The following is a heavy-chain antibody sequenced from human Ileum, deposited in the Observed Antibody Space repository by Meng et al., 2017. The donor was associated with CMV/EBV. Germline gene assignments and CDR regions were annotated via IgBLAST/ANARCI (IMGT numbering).Heavy chain of an antibody. Sequence: FIFSNYAMGWVRQAPGKGLEWVSVLSDNGGITYYANSVKGRFTISRDNSKNTLYLQMNSLRAEDTAVYYCAKSPGSCSGGTCYPRDWGQGTLVTVSS. CDR2: LSDNGGIT. CDR3: AKSPGSCSGGTCYPRD. CDR1: FIFSNYA. J-gene: IGHJ4*02. V-gene: IGHV3-23*01. D-gene: IGHD2-15*01.